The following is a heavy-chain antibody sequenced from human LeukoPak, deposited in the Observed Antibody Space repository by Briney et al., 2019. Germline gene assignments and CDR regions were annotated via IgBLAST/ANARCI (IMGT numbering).Heavy chain of an antibody. CDR2: INPNSGGT. CDR1: GYTFTGYY. V-gene: IGHV1-2*02. Sequence: ASVKVSCKASGYTFTGYYMHWVRQAPGQGLEWMGWINPNSGGTNYAQKFQGRVTMTRDTSISTAYMELSRLRSDDTAVYYCARGDSSSWSGFDYWGQGTLVTVSS. CDR3: ARGDSSSWSGFDY. D-gene: IGHD6-13*01. J-gene: IGHJ4*02.